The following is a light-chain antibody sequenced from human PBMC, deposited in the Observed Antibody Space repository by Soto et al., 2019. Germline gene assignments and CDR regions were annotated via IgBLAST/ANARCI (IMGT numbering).Light chain of an antibody. CDR1: SSDVGYYNY. V-gene: IGLV2-14*01. Sequence: QSALTQPASVSGSPGQSIAISCTGTSSDVGYYNYVSWYQQHPGKAPNVMIYDVNNRPSGVPDRFSGSKSGNTASLTISGLQAEDEADYYCSSYTISSTYVFGTGTKLTVL. J-gene: IGLJ1*01. CDR3: SSYTISSTYV. CDR2: DVN.